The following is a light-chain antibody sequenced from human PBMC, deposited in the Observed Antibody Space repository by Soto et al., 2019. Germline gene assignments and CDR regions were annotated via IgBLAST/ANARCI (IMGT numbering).Light chain of an antibody. CDR2: GAF. CDR1: QSVSSN. CDR3: QQYDNWPWT. V-gene: IGKV3-15*01. Sequence: ETVLTQSPGTLSLSPGERATLSCRASQSVSSNLAWYQQKPGQAPRLLIYGAFTRATGFPARFSGSGSGTDFTLTITSLQSEDFAVYYCQQYDNWPWTFGQGTKVDIK. J-gene: IGKJ1*01.